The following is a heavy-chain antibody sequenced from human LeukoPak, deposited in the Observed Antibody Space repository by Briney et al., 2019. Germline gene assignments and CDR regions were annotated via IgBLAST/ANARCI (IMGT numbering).Heavy chain of an antibody. CDR3: AKDSAVWSRGGIDY. Sequence: GGSLRLSCAASGFTFDDYAMHWVRQAPGKGLEWVSGISWNSGSIGYADSVKGRFTISRDNSKNSLYLQMNSLRAEDTALYYCAKDSAVWSRGGIDYWGQGTLVTVSS. J-gene: IGHJ4*02. CDR2: ISWNSGSI. D-gene: IGHD1-26*01. CDR1: GFTFDDYA. V-gene: IGHV3-9*01.